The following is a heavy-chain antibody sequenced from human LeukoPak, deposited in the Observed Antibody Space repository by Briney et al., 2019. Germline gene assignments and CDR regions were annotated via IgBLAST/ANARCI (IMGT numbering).Heavy chain of an antibody. J-gene: IGHJ4*02. CDR1: GFTVSSTY. CDR3: AKGHCTNGICWLD. V-gene: IGHV3-53*01. D-gene: IGHD2-8*01. CDR2: IYSAGST. Sequence: PGGPLRLSCAASGFTVSSTYMSWVRQAPGKGLEWVSIIYSAGSTYYADSVKGRFTISRDNSKNTLYLQMNSLRPEDTAVYYCAKGHCTNGICWLDWGQGTLDTVSS.